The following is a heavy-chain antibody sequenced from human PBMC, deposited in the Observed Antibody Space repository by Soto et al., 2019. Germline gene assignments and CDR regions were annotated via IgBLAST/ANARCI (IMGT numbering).Heavy chain of an antibody. CDR1: GFTFNTYG. J-gene: IGHJ6*02. D-gene: IGHD2-15*01. Sequence: GGSLTLSCTTSGFTFNTYGMHWVRQAPGKGLEWVAIIWYDGSNKYYADSVKGRFTISRDNSKNTLYLQMNSLRAEDTALYYCARADCTGAYCYSWPFNYGVDVWGQGTTVTVSS. CDR3: ARADCTGAYCYSWPFNYGVDV. CDR2: IWYDGSNK. V-gene: IGHV3-33*01.